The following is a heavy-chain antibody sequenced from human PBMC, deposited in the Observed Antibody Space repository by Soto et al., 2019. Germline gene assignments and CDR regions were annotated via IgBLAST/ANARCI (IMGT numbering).Heavy chain of an antibody. D-gene: IGHD3-3*01. V-gene: IGHV5-51*01. J-gene: IGHJ6*02. CDR2: IYPGDSDT. Sequence: GESLKISCKGSGYSFTSYWIGWVRQMPGKGLEWMGIIYPGDSDTRYSPSFQGQVTISADKPISTAYLQWSSLKASDTAMYYCARCLEYYYYGLDVWGQGTTVTVS. CDR3: ARCLEYYYYGLDV. CDR1: GYSFTSYW.